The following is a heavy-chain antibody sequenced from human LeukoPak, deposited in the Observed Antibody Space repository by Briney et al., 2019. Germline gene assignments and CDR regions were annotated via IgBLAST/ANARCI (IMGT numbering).Heavy chain of an antibody. D-gene: IGHD6-13*01. CDR1: GYSFTTYW. CDR2: IYPGDSDP. J-gene: IGHJ3*02. Sequence: GKSLKISCKGSGYSFTTYWIGWVRQMPGKGLEWMGIIYPGDSDPRYSTSFQGRVTISADKSISTAYLQWSSLKASDTAMYYCARQAGHSSSGAEAFDIWGQGTVVTASS. CDR3: ARQAGHSSSGAEAFDI. V-gene: IGHV5-51*01.